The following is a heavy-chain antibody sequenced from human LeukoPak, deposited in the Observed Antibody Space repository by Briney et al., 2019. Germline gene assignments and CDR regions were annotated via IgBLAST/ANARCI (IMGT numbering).Heavy chain of an antibody. D-gene: IGHD2/OR15-2a*01. CDR1: GGSISSYY. CDR2: IYTSGST. J-gene: IGHJ6*03. V-gene: IGHV4-4*07. Sequence: SETLSLTCTVSGGSISSYYWSWIRQPAGKGLEWVGRIYTSGSTNYNPPLKSRVTMSVDTSKNQFSLKMRSVTPADVAVYYCARREYPVYYYYMDVWGKGTTVTISS. CDR3: ARREYPVYYYYMDV.